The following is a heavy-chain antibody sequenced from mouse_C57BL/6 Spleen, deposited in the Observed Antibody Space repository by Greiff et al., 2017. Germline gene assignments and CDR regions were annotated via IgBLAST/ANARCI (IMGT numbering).Heavy chain of an antibody. D-gene: IGHD1-1*01. CDR2: INPNNGGT. J-gene: IGHJ2*01. Sequence: EVKLQESGPELVKPGASVKIPCKASGYTFTDYNMDWVKQSHGKSLEWIGDINPNNGGTIYNQKFKGKATLTVDKSSSTAYMELRSLTSEDTAVYYYARSTTVGYFDYWGQGTTRTVSS. CDR1: GYTFTDYN. V-gene: IGHV1-18*01. CDR3: ARSTTVGYFDY.